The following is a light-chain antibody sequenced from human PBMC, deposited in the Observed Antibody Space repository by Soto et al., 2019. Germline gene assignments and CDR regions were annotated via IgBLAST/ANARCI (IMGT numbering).Light chain of an antibody. CDR3: AAWDDSLNSYV. Sequence: QSVLTQPPSASGTPGQRVTIPCSGSRSNIGSHTVNWYQQLPGTAPKLLIYSNDRRPSRVSDRFSGSNSGTSASLAISGLQSEDEADYYCAAWDDSLNSYVFGTGTKLTGL. CDR1: RSNIGSHT. CDR2: SND. V-gene: IGLV1-44*01. J-gene: IGLJ1*01.